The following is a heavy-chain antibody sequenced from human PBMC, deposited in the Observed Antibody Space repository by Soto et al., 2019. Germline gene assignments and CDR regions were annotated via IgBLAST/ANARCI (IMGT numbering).Heavy chain of an antibody. Sequence: EVHLLESGGGLVHPGASLRLSCGASGFTFSTCVMTWVRQAPGKGLEWVSCITGSGTGTHHADSVKGRFTISRDNSKNTMYLQMNNLRVEDTGVYYCAKGLINGRWYAEDWGQGTLVTVSS. CDR1: GFTFSTCV. D-gene: IGHD6-13*01. CDR3: AKGLINGRWYAED. V-gene: IGHV3-23*01. J-gene: IGHJ4*02. CDR2: ITGSGTGT.